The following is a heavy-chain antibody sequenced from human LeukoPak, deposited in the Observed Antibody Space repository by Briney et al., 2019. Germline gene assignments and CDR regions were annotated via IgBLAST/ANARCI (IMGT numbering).Heavy chain of an antibody. CDR1: GGSISSYY. CDR3: ARVGAYCSGGSCYSYNWFDP. V-gene: IGHV4-4*07. CDR2: IYTSGST. J-gene: IGHJ5*02. Sequence: PSETLSLTCTVSGGSISSYYWSWIRQPAGKGLEWIGRIYTSGSTNYNPSLKSRVTMSVDTSKNQFSLKLSSVTAADTAVYYCARVGAYCSGGSCYSYNWFDPWGQGTLVTVSS. D-gene: IGHD2-15*01.